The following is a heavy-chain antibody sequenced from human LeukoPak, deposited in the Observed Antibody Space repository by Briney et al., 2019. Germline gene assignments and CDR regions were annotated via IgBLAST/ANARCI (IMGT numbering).Heavy chain of an antibody. Sequence: GGSLRLSCAASGFTFSSYAMSWVRQAPGKGLEWVSGISGSGDNTYYADSVKGRFTISRDNAKNSLYLQMNSLRAEDTALYYCAKDTVDIVATIGESDAFDIWGQGTMVTVSS. CDR1: GFTFSSYA. CDR2: ISGSGDNT. D-gene: IGHD5-12*01. J-gene: IGHJ3*02. CDR3: AKDTVDIVATIGESDAFDI. V-gene: IGHV3-23*01.